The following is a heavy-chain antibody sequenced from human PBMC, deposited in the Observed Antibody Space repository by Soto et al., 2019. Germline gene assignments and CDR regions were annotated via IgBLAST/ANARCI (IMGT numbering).Heavy chain of an antibody. J-gene: IGHJ6*02. V-gene: IGHV1-3*01. D-gene: IGHD1-26*01. CDR2: INAGNGHT. CDR1: GYTFTRYA. CDR3: ARGVGYSGSYYGSYYYGMDV. Sequence: ASVKVSCKASGYTFTRYAMHWVLQSPGQTFEWMGWINAGNGHTRYSQRFQGTVTITRDTSASTAYMELSSLRSEDTAVYYCARGVGYSGSYYGSYYYGMDVWGQGTTVTVSS.